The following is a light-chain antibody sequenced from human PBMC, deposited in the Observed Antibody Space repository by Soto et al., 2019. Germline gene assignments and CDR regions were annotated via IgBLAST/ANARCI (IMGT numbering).Light chain of an antibody. CDR1: QSVSSK. CDR3: QVGGFT. Sequence: EIVMTQSPATLSVSPGERATLSCRASQSVSSKLAWYQQKPGQAPRLLIYGASTRATGIPARFSGSGSGTEFTLTISSLQSEDFAVYYCQVGGFTFGPGTKVDIK. J-gene: IGKJ3*01. V-gene: IGKV3-15*01. CDR2: GAS.